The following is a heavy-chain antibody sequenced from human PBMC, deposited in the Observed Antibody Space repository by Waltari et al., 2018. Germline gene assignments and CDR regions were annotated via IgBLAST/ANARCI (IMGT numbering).Heavy chain of an antibody. CDR2: ISFDGKNK. CDR1: GFTLSAYG. J-gene: IGHJ4*01. Sequence: QVELVESGGGVVQPGRSLRLSCEVSGFTLSAYGMHWVRQAPGKGLEWVALISFDGKNKDYADSVQGRFDISRDSSKNTLYLELNNLRGEDTAVYYCARDRVRYSSSFYLDYWGHGILVTVSS. D-gene: IGHD6-6*01. V-gene: IGHV3-30*03. CDR3: ARDRVRYSSSFYLDY.